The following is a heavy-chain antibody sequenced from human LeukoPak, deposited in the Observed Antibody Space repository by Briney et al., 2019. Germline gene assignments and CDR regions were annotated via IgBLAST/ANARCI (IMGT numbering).Heavy chain of an antibody. J-gene: IGHJ4*02. D-gene: IGHD3-22*01. Sequence: PGGSLRLSCAVSGFTFSSYAVSWVRQAPGKGLEWVAFMSYDGRNEYYADSVKGRFAISRDNYKNTLHLQMNRLRPGDTAVYYCAREGGPYYHPSSPFDYWGLGTLVTVSS. CDR2: MSYDGRNE. CDR1: GFTFSSYA. V-gene: IGHV3-30*09. CDR3: AREGGPYYHPSSPFDY.